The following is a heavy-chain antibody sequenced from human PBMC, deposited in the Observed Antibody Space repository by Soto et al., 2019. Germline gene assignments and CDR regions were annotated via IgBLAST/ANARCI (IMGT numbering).Heavy chain of an antibody. D-gene: IGHD1-20*01. CDR1: GGSISSSNW. CDR2: IYHSGST. CDR3: ARDRYNWNYDYYYGMDV. V-gene: IGHV4-4*02. Sequence: QVQLQESGPGLVKPSGTLSLTCAVSGGSISSSNWWSWVRQPPGKGLEWIGEIYHSGSTNYNPSLKSRVTISVDKSKNQFSLKLSSVTAADTAVYYCARDRYNWNYDYYYGMDVWGQGTTVTVSS. J-gene: IGHJ6*02.